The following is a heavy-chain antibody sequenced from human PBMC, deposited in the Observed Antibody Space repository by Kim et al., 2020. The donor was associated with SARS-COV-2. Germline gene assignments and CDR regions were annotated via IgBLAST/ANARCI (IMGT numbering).Heavy chain of an antibody. D-gene: IGHD2-15*01. J-gene: IGHJ6*01. CDR1: GFTFSSYA. CDR3: ASNLLRLCGLDA. Sequence: GGSLRLSCAASGFTFSSYAMHWVRQAPGKGLEWVAVISYDGSNKYYADSVKGRFTISRDNSKNTLYLQMNSLRAEDTAVYYCASNLLRLCGLDACGQGTT. V-gene: IGHV3-33*05. CDR2: ISYDGSNK.